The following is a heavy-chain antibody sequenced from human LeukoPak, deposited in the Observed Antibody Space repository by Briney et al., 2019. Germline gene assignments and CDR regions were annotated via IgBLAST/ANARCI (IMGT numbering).Heavy chain of an antibody. Sequence: ASVKVSCKACGYTLTGYYMHWVRQAPGHGLAWMGRINPNRGGTNHAQKCQGRVTMTRDTSISTAYMELSRLRSDDTAVYYCARGEYSSSWYGYYYYYLDVWGKGTTVTVSS. V-gene: IGHV1-2*06. D-gene: IGHD6-13*01. CDR1: GYTLTGYY. J-gene: IGHJ6*03. CDR2: INPNRGGT. CDR3: ARGEYSSSWYGYYYYYLDV.